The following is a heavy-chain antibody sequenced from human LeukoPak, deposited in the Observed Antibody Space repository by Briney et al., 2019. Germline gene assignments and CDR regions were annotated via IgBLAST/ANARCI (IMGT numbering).Heavy chain of an antibody. Sequence: GGSLRLSCAASGFTFSSYAMSWVRQAPGKGLEWVSVIYSGGSTYYADSVKGRFTISRDNSKNTLYLQMNSLRAEDTAVYYCARDLIPYGSGSYYGSQHYYYGMDVWGQGTTVTVSS. J-gene: IGHJ6*02. D-gene: IGHD3-10*01. CDR3: ARDLIPYGSGSYYGSQHYYYGMDV. CDR2: IYSGGST. CDR1: GFTFSSYA. V-gene: IGHV3-66*01.